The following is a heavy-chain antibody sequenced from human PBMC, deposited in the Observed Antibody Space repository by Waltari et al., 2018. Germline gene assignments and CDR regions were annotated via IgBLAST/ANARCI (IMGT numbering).Heavy chain of an antibody. V-gene: IGHV3-48*03. D-gene: IGHD2-2*01. CDR2: ISSSGSTI. J-gene: IGHJ6*02. Sequence: EVQLVESGGGLVQPGGSLRLSCVASGFTFSSYEMNWVRQAPGKGLEWVSYISSSGSTIYYADSVKGRFTISRDNAKNSLYLQMNSLRAEDTAVYYCAREAEGYCSSTSCYGYYYGMDVWGQGTTVTVSS. CDR3: AREAEGYCSSTSCYGYYYGMDV. CDR1: GFTFSSYE.